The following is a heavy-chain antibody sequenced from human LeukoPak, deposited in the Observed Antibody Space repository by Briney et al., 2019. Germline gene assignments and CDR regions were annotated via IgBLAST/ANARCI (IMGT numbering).Heavy chain of an antibody. CDR2: IKQDGSEK. J-gene: IGHJ6*02. CDR1: GFTFSSYW. CDR3: ARDTPYSSSWQSYYGMDV. V-gene: IGHV3-7*01. D-gene: IGHD6-13*01. Sequence: GGSLRLSCAASGFTFSSYWMSWVRQAPGKGLEWVANIKQDGSEKYYVDSVKGRFTISRDNAKNSLHLQMNSLRAEDTALYYCARDTPYSSSWQSYYGMDVWGQGTTVTVSS.